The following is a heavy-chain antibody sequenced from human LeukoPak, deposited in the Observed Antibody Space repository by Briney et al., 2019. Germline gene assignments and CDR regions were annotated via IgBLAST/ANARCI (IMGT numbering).Heavy chain of an antibody. V-gene: IGHV3-23*01. J-gene: IGHJ4*02. CDR1: GFTFSSYA. Sequence: GGSLRLSCAASGFTFSSYAMSWVRQAPGKGLEWVSAISGSGGSTYYADSVKGRFTISRDNSKNTLYLQVNSLRAEDTAVYYCAKATGIASSFPSDYWGQGTLVTVSS. CDR2: ISGSGGST. CDR3: AKATGIASSFPSDY. D-gene: IGHD6-13*01.